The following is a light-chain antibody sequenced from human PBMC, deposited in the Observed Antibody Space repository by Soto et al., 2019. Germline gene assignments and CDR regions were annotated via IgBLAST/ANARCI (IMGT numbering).Light chain of an antibody. CDR3: QQRSSWPFT. J-gene: IGKJ3*01. CDR1: QTIDNK. Sequence: IVMTQSPATLSVSPGERATLSCRASQTIDNKLAWYQQRPGQAPRLLIYGASIRATGIPARFSGSGSGTDFTLTISSLEPEDFAVYYCQQRSSWPFTFGPGTKVDIK. V-gene: IGKV3-11*01. CDR2: GAS.